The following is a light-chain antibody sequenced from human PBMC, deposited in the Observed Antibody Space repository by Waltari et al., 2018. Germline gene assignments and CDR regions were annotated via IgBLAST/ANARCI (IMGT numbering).Light chain of an antibody. CDR3: SSYTSSSTVV. CDR1: SSDIGVYNF. J-gene: IGLJ2*01. CDR2: DVT. Sequence: QSALTQPASVTGSPGQSVTISCTGTSSDIGVYNFVSWYQQHPGKAPKLLIYDVTNRPSGVSDRFSASKSGNPASLTISGLQAEDEGDYYCSSYTSSSTVVFGGGTKLTVL. V-gene: IGLV2-14*03.